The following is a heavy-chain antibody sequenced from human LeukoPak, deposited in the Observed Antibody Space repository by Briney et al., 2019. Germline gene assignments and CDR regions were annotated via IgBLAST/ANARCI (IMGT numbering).Heavy chain of an antibody. J-gene: IGHJ4*02. V-gene: IGHV7-4-1*02. D-gene: IGHD2-15*01. Sequence: ASVKVSCKASGYTFTSYAMNWVRQAPGQGLEWMGWINTNTGNPTYAQGFTGRFVFSLDTSVSTAYLQISSLKAGDTAVYYCARRIHCSGGSCYSWVGLFDYWGQGTLVTVSS. CDR2: INTNTGNP. CDR1: GYTFTSYA. CDR3: ARRIHCSGGSCYSWVGLFDY.